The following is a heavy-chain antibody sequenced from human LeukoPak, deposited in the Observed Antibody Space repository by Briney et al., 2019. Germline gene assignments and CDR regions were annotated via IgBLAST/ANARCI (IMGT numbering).Heavy chain of an antibody. CDR1: GGSISNNY. CDR3: ARDSAGVAAAGTRGIYYYYGMDV. V-gene: IGHV4-59*12. D-gene: IGHD6-13*01. Sequence: SETLSLPCTVSGGSISNNYWSWIRQPPGKGLEWIGCIYYSGTTYYNPSLKSRVTISVDTSKNQFSLKLSSVTAADTAVYYCARDSAGVAAAGTRGIYYYYGMDVWGQGTTVTVSS. CDR2: IYYSGTT. J-gene: IGHJ6*02.